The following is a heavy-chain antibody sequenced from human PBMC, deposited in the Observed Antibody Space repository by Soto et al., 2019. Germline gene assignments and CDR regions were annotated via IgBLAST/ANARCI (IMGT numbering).Heavy chain of an antibody. V-gene: IGHV3-9*01. CDR3: AKGTWGYDYVWGSRGAFDI. Sequence: GGSLRLSCAASGFTFDDYAMHWVRQAPGKGLEWVSGISWNSGSIGYADSVKGRFTISRDNAKNSLYLQMSSLRAEDTALYYCAKGTWGYDYVWGSRGAFDIWGQGTMVTVSS. D-gene: IGHD3-16*01. J-gene: IGHJ3*02. CDR2: ISWNSGSI. CDR1: GFTFDDYA.